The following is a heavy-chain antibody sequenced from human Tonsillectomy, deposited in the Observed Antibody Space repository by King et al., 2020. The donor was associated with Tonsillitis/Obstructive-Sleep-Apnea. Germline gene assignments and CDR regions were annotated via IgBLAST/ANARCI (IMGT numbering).Heavy chain of an antibody. Sequence: VQLVESGGGLVQPGGSLRLSCAASGFSFSSYEMKWVRQAPGKGLEWVSYISSSGDTIYYADSVKGRFTISRDNGKNSLFLQMNSLRAEDTAVYYCATVPSVGSRRHSVYFDYWGRGTLVTVSS. CDR1: GFSFSSYE. J-gene: IGHJ4*02. CDR3: ATVPSVGSRRHSVYFDY. D-gene: IGHD4-11*01. V-gene: IGHV3-48*03. CDR2: ISSSGDTI.